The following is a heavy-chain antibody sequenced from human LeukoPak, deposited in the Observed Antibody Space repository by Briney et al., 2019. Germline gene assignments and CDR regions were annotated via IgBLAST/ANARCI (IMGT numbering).Heavy chain of an antibody. Sequence: PGGSLRLSCAASGFTFSSYAMHWVRQAPGKGLEWVAVISYDGSNKYYADSVKGRFTISRDNSKNTLYLQMNSLRAEDTAVYYCALDRQWELPYWGQGTLVTVSS. V-gene: IGHV3-30-3*01. D-gene: IGHD1-26*01. CDR3: ALDRQWELPY. CDR2: ISYDGSNK. CDR1: GFTFSSYA. J-gene: IGHJ4*02.